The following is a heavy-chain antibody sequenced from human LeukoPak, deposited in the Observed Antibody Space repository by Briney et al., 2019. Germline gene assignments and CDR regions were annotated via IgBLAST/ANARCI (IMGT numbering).Heavy chain of an antibody. V-gene: IGHV1-18*01. J-gene: IGHJ4*02. CDR1: GGTFSSYA. D-gene: IGHD3-10*02. CDR2: ISAYNGNT. CDR3: ARFNHVHGFDY. Sequence: ASVKVSCKASGGTFSSYAISWVRQAPGQGLEWMGWISAYNGNTNYAQKLQGRVTMTTDTSTSTAYMELRSLRSDDTAVYYCARFNHVHGFDYWGQGTLVTVSS.